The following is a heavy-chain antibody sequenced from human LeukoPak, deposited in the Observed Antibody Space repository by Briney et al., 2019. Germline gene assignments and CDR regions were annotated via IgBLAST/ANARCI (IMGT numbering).Heavy chain of an antibody. CDR2: ISGSGDST. J-gene: IGHJ6*02. V-gene: IGHV3-23*01. Sequence: GGSLGLSSKALGLIFVTLTLTWFRQPPGKGLEWVASISGSGDSTNYGDSVKGRFTISRDNFKRTVHLEMSNLRADDTAMYYCVRRAAVRGMDFWGLGTTVIVSS. CDR1: GLIFVTLT. D-gene: IGHD1-14*01. CDR3: VRRAAVRGMDF.